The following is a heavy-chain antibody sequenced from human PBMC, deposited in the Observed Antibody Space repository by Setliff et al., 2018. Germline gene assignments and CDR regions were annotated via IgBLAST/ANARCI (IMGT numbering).Heavy chain of an antibody. J-gene: IGHJ4*02. CDR1: GASLSSGTYY. CDR3: ARTGTYRYFDY. D-gene: IGHD1-1*01. CDR2: IYYRGDT. Sequence: PSETLSLTCTVSGASLSSGTYYWGWNRQPPGKGLEWIGRIYYRGDTYYNASLKGRLTISVDTAQNQFSLRLTSVTAADTAVYYCARTGTYRYFDYWGRGALVTVSS. V-gene: IGHV4-39*01.